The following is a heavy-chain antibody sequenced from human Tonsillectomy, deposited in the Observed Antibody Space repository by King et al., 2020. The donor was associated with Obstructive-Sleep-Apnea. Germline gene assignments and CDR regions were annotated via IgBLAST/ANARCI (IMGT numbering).Heavy chain of an antibody. CDR2: IYYNGST. D-gene: IGHD4-23*01. CDR1: GGAISSGGYY. Sequence: VQLQESGPGLVKPSQTLSLTCTVSGGAISSGGYYWSWIRQHPGKGLEGIGDIYYNGSTYYNPSLKSRVTISVDTSKNQFSLKLSSVTAADTAVYYCARVSYGGNSWLDPWGQGTLVTVSS. V-gene: IGHV4-31*03. CDR3: ARVSYGGNSWLDP. J-gene: IGHJ5*02.